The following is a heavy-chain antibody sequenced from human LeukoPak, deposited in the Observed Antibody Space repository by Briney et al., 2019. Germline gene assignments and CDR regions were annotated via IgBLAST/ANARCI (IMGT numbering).Heavy chain of an antibody. Sequence: SETLSLTCTVSGGSISSYYWSWIRQPPGKGLGWIGYIYYSGSTNYNPSLKSRVTISVDTSKNQFSLKLSSVTAADTAVYYCARVDTAMVGFDYWGQGTLVTVSS. D-gene: IGHD5-18*01. CDR1: GGSISSYY. V-gene: IGHV4-59*08. CDR2: IYYSGST. J-gene: IGHJ4*02. CDR3: ARVDTAMVGFDY.